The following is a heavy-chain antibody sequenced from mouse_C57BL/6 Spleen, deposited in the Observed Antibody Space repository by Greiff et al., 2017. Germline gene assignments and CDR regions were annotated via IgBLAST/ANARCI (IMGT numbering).Heavy chain of an antibody. J-gene: IGHJ4*01. Sequence: EVQAVESGGGLVKPGGSLKLSCAASGFTFSDYGMHWVRQAPEKGLEWVAYISSGSSTIYYADTVKGRFTISRDNAKNTLFLQMTSLRSEDTAMYYCARGGSSYSYYAMDYWGQGTSVTVSS. CDR2: ISSGSSTI. CDR1: GFTFSDYG. CDR3: ARGGSSYSYYAMDY. V-gene: IGHV5-17*01. D-gene: IGHD1-1*01.